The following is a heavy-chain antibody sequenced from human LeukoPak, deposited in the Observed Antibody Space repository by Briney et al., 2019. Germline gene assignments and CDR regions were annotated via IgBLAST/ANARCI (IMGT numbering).Heavy chain of an antibody. J-gene: IGHJ4*02. V-gene: IGHV4-61*02. Sequence: PSETLSLTCTVSGGSISSGSYYWSWIRQPAGKGLEWIGRIYTSGSTNYNPSLKSRLTISVDTSKNQFSLKLSSVTAADTAVYYCARAGGVKTAALDLDYWGQGTLVTVSS. CDR2: IYTSGST. CDR1: GGSISSGSYY. CDR3: ARAGGVKTAALDLDY. D-gene: IGHD6-25*01.